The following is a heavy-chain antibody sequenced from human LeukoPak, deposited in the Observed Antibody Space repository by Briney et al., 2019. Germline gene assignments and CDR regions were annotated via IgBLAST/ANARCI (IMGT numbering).Heavy chain of an antibody. V-gene: IGHV4-38-2*02. J-gene: IGHJ4*02. CDR2: IYHSGST. CDR3: ARLPPYSSSWYFDY. D-gene: IGHD6-13*01. Sequence: SETLSLTCTVSGYSISSGYYWGWIRQPPGKGLEWIGNIYHSGSTYYNPSLKSRVTISVDTSKNQFSLKLTFVTAADTAVYYCARLPPYSSSWYFDYRGQGTLVTVSS. CDR1: GYSISSGYY.